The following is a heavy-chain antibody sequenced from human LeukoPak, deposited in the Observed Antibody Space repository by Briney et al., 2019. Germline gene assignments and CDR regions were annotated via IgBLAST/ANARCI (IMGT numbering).Heavy chain of an antibody. CDR3: ARAESRQLLFRGRLGAIDI. J-gene: IGHJ3*02. V-gene: IGHV3-33*01. CDR2: IWYDGSNK. D-gene: IGHD2-2*01. CDR1: GFTFSSYG. Sequence: GRSLRLSCAASGFTFSSYGMHWVRQAPGKGLEWVAVIWYDGSNKYYADSVKGRFTITRDNSKNTLYLQMNSLRAEDTAVYYCARAESRQLLFRGRLGAIDIWGQGTMVTVSS.